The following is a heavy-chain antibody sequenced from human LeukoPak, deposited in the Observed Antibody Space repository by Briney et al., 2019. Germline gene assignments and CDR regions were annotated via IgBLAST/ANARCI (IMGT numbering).Heavy chain of an antibody. V-gene: IGHV3-30*04. CDR1: GSTFSSYA. Sequence: GGSLRLSCAASGSTFSSYAMHWVRQAPGKGLEWVAVISYDGSNKYYADSVKGRFTISRDNSKNTLYLQMNSLRAEDTAVYYCARDEDSMVRGRTYYYHGMDVWGQGTTVTVSS. CDR3: ARDEDSMVRGRTYYYHGMDV. D-gene: IGHD3-10*01. J-gene: IGHJ6*02. CDR2: ISYDGSNK.